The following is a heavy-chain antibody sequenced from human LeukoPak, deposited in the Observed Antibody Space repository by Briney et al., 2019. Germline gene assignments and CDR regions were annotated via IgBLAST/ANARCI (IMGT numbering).Heavy chain of an antibody. V-gene: IGHV3-23*01. CDR1: GFTFSSYA. D-gene: IGHD2-21*02. Sequence: PGGSLRLSCAASGFTFSSYAMSWVRQAPGKGLEWVSAISGSGGSTYYADSVKGRFTISRDNSKNTLYLQMNSLRAEDTAVYYCAGSYCGGDCYSGPIDCWGQGTLVTVSS. CDR2: ISGSGGST. J-gene: IGHJ4*02. CDR3: AGSYCGGDCYSGPIDC.